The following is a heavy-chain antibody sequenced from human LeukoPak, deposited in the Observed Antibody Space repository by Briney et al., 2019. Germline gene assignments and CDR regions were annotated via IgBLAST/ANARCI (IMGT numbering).Heavy chain of an antibody. D-gene: IGHD1-26*01. J-gene: IGHJ6*02. Sequence: GAPVKVSCKASGYTFTSYDINWVRQATGQGLEWMGWMNPNSGNTGYAQKFQGRVTMTRNTSISTAYMELSSLRSEDTAVYYCARGSGSIYYYYGMDVWGQGTTVTVSS. V-gene: IGHV1-8*01. CDR3: ARGSGSIYYYYGMDV. CDR2: MNPNSGNT. CDR1: GYTFTSYD.